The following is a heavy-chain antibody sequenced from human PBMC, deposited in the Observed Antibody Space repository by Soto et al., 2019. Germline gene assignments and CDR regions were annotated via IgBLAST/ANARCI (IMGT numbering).Heavy chain of an antibody. V-gene: IGHV5-10-1*01. CDR1: GYSFTSYW. CDR3: ARRTSSSPGNNNYYYGMDV. CDR2: IDPSDSYT. Sequence: GESLKISCKGSGYSFTSYWISWVRQMPGKGLEWMGRIDPSDSYTNYSPSFQGHVTISADKSISTAYLQWSSLKASDTAMYYCARRTSSSPGNNNYYYGMDVWGQGTTVTVSS. D-gene: IGHD6-6*01. J-gene: IGHJ6*02.